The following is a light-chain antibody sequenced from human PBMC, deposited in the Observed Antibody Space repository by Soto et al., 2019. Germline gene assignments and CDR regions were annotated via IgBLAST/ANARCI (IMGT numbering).Light chain of an antibody. CDR2: YND. V-gene: IGLV1-36*01. CDR3: ATWDDRLTAWV. J-gene: IGLJ3*02. CDR1: NSNIGSNA. Sequence: QPVLTQSPSVSGAPRQSVNISCSGNNSNIGSNAVHWYKQLPGKAPKLLMYYNDMLPSGVSDRFSGSKSGTSAPLAISGLQSEDEGDYYCATWDDRLTAWVFGGGTKLTVL.